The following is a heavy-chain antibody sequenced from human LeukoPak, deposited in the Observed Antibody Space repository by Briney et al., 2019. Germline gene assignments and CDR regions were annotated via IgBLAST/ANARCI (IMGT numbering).Heavy chain of an antibody. CDR1: GGSISSSSYY. J-gene: IGHJ6*03. CDR3: ARDGGYSSGWYSGYYYYYMDV. D-gene: IGHD6-19*01. Sequence: SETLSLTCTVSGGSISSSSYYWGWIRQPPGKGLEWIGSIYYSGSTYYNPSLKSRVTISVDTSKNQFSLKLSSVTAADTAVYYCARDGGYSSGWYSGYYYYYMDVWGKGTTVTISS. V-gene: IGHV4-39*07. CDR2: IYYSGST.